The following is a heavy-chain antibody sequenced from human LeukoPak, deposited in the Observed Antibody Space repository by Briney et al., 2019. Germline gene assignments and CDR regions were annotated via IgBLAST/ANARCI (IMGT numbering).Heavy chain of an antibody. J-gene: IGHJ5*02. CDR3: ARVGLRVAAADH. Sequence: PSETLSLTCTVSGCSISSYYWSWIRQPPGKGLEWIGYIYYSGSTNYNPSLKSRVTISVDTSKNQFSLKMSSVTAADTAVYYCARVGLRVAAADHWGQGTLVTVSS. CDR1: GCSISSYY. V-gene: IGHV4-59*01. CDR2: IYYSGST. D-gene: IGHD6-13*01.